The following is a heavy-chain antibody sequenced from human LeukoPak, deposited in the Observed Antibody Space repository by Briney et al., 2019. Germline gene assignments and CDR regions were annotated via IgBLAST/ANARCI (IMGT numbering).Heavy chain of an antibody. CDR2: INHSGST. CDR3: ARGSEGSGGSGFDY. CDR1: GGSFSGYY. J-gene: IGHJ4*02. D-gene: IGHD2-15*01. Sequence: PSETLSLTCAVYGGSFSGYYWSWIRQPPGKGLEWIGEINHSGSTNYNPSLKSRVTISVDTSKNQFSLKLSSVTAADTAVYYCARGSEGSGGSGFDYWGQGTLVTVSS. V-gene: IGHV4-34*01.